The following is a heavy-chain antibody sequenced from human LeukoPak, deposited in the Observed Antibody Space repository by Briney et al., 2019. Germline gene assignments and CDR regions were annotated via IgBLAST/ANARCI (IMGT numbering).Heavy chain of an antibody. CDR2: INADGQSV. V-gene: IGHV3-74*01. J-gene: IGHJ4*02. Sequence: GGSLRLSCTASGFILDSHWMHWVRQVPGKGLVLLSRINADGQSVGYADSVRGRFTISRDNARNTVYLQTNSLRPEDTAVYYCARGTSSGWPDYLDYWGQGTLVSVSS. CDR1: GFILDSHW. CDR3: ARGTSSGWPDYLDY. D-gene: IGHD6-19*01.